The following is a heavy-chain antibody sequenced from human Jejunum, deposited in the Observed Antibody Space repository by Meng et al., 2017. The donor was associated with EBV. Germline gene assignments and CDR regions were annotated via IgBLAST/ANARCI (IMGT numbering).Heavy chain of an antibody. CDR1: GFSLTTSGVG. V-gene: IGHV2-5*02. D-gene: IGHD5-12*01. CDR3: AHSPMRTSSSGYPRGFDY. Sequence: QITVKESGPTLVKPTQTLTLTCTFSGFSLTTSGVGVGWIRQPPGKAPEWLALIYWDDDKRYSPSLKSRLTITKDTSKNQVVLTMTNMDPVDTGTYFCAHSPMRTSSSGYPRGFDYWGQGTLVTVSS. CDR2: IYWDDDK. J-gene: IGHJ4*02.